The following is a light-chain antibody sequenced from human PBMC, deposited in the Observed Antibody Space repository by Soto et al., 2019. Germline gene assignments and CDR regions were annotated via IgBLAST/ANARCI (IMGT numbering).Light chain of an antibody. CDR2: TNS. CDR3: QSYDTRLSVV. V-gene: IGLV1-40*01. J-gene: IGLJ2*01. Sequence: QSVLTQPPSVSGAPGQRVTISCTGSSSNIGARYDVHWYQQLPGTAPKLLIYTNSNRPSGVPDRFSGSKSGTSASLAITGLQAEDEADYYCQSYDTRLSVVFGGGTKVTVL. CDR1: SSNIGARYD.